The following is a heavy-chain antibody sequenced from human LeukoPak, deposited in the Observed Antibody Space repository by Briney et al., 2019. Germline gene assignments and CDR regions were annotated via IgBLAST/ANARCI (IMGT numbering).Heavy chain of an antibody. J-gene: IGHJ3*02. CDR3: ARAVGDRRIGGGRSYDAFDI. Sequence: ASVKVSCKVSGYTLTELSMHWVRQAPGKGLEWMGGFDPEDGETIYAQKFQGRVTMTEDTSTDTAYMELRSLRSEDTAVYYCARAVGDRRIGGGRSYDAFDIWGQGTMVTVSS. D-gene: IGHD2-15*01. CDR2: FDPEDGET. CDR1: GYTLTELS. V-gene: IGHV1-24*01.